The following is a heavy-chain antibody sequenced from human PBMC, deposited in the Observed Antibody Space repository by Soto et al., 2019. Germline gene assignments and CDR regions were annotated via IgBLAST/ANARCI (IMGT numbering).Heavy chain of an antibody. Sequence: PGESLKISCKGSGYSFTSYWIGWVLQIPWKGLEWMGIIYPGDSDTRYSPSFQGQVTISADKSISTAYLQWSSLKASDTAMYYCARLQSCSGGSCYSWLSGSDFDYWGQGTLVTVSS. V-gene: IGHV5-51*01. CDR3: ARLQSCSGGSCYSWLSGSDFDY. CDR2: IYPGDSDT. CDR1: GYSFTSYW. J-gene: IGHJ4*02. D-gene: IGHD2-15*01.